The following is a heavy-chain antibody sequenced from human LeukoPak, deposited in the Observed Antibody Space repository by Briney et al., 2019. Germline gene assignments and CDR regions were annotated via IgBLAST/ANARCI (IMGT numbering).Heavy chain of an antibody. D-gene: IGHD3-10*01. J-gene: IGHJ4*02. CDR3: ARDYASGSYYDY. CDR2: MNPNSGGT. Sequence: ASVKVSSKASGYTFTGDYLHWVRQAPGQGLEWMGWMNPNSGGTNYAQKFQGRVTMTRDTSISTAYMELSRLRSDDTAVYYCARDYASGSYYDYWGQGSLVTVSS. V-gene: IGHV1-2*02. CDR1: GYTFTGDY.